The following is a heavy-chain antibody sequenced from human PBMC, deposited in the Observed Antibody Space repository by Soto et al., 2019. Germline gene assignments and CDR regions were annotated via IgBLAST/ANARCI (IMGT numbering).Heavy chain of an antibody. Sequence: SETLSVTCTVSGGFVSSGDYYWSWIRQPPGKGLEWIGYIYYRGNTYYNPSLKSRSSISLDTSKNHLSLKLSSVTAADTAVYYCVIACNGGYYVPFDYWGQGTLVTVSS. CDR1: GGFVSSGDYY. CDR3: VIACNGGYYVPFDY. D-gene: IGHD3-22*01. J-gene: IGHJ4*02. V-gene: IGHV4-30-4*01. CDR2: IYYRGNT.